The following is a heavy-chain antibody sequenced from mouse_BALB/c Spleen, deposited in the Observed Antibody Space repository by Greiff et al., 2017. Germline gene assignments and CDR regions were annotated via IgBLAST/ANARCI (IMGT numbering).Heavy chain of an antibody. V-gene: IGHV3-2*02. CDR3: ARDYGSSYGFDY. J-gene: IGHJ2*01. CDR2: ISYSGST. D-gene: IGHD1-1*01. Sequence: EVKLVESGPGLVKPSQSLSLTCTVTGYSITSDYAWNWIRQFPGNKLEWMGYISYSGSTSYNPSLKSRISITRDTSKNQFFLQLNSVTTEDTATYYCARDYGSSYGFDYWGQGTTLTVSS. CDR1: GYSITSDYA.